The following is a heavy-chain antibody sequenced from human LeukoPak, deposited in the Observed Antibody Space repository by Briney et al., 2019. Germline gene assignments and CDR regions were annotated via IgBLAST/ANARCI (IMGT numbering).Heavy chain of an antibody. CDR1: GGSFSGYY. CDR3: ARPSARHFDY. Sequence: SETLPLTCAVHGGSFSGYYWSWIRQPPGKGLEWIGEINHSGSTNYNPSLKSRVTISVDTSKNQFSLKLSSVTAADTAVYYCARPSARHFDYWGQGTLVTVSS. CDR2: INHSGST. J-gene: IGHJ4*02. V-gene: IGHV4-34*01. D-gene: IGHD6-6*01.